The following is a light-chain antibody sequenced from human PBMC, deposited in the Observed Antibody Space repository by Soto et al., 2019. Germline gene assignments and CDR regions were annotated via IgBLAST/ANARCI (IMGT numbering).Light chain of an antibody. CDR1: QSISSY. J-gene: IGKJ2*01. CDR3: QQSYSTPRW. CDR2: AAS. V-gene: IGKV1-39*01. Sequence: EIQMTQSPSSLSASVGDRVTITCRASQSISSYLNWYQQKPGKAPKLLIYAASSLQSGVPSRFSGSGSGTDFTLTISSLQPEDFATYYCQQSYSTPRWFGQGTKLEIK.